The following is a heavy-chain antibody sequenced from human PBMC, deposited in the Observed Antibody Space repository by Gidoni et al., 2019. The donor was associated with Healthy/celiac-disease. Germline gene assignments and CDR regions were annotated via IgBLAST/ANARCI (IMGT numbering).Heavy chain of an antibody. CDR3: AREPAGKVAAMVTLGYMDV. Sequence: QVQLVQSGAEVKKPGASVKVSCKASGYTFTSYYMHWVRQAPGQGLEWMGIINPSGGSTSYAQKFQGRVTMTRDTSTSTVYMELSSLRSEDTAVYYCAREPAGKVAAMVTLGYMDVWGKGTTVTVSS. V-gene: IGHV1-46*03. CDR1: GYTFTSYY. J-gene: IGHJ6*03. CDR2: INPSGGST. D-gene: IGHD5-18*01.